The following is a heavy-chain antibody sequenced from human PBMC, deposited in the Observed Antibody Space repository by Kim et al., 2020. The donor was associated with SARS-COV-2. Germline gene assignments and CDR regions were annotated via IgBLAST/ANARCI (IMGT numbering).Heavy chain of an antibody. CDR1: GFTFSSYD. Sequence: GGSLRLSCAASGFTFSSYDMHWVRQATGKGLEWVSAIGTAGDTYYPGSVKGRFTISRENAKNSLYLQMNSLRAGDTAVYYCARVQYSHSEYYDILTGPYYYGMDVWGQGTTVTVSS. D-gene: IGHD3-9*01. V-gene: IGHV3-13*01. CDR3: ARVQYSHSEYYDILTGPYYYGMDV. CDR2: IGTAGDT. J-gene: IGHJ6*02.